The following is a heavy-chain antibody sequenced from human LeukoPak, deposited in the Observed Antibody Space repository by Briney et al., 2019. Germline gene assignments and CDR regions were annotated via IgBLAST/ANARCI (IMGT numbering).Heavy chain of an antibody. D-gene: IGHD6-19*01. V-gene: IGHV3-30*03. CDR3: ARDRRSSGWYQAVDY. J-gene: IGHJ4*02. Sequence: GRSLRLSCAASGFSFSSYGMHWVRQAPGKGLEWVAVISYDGSTKYYADSVKGRFTISRDNSKNTLYLQMNSLRAEDTAVYYCARDRRSSGWYQAVDYWGQGTLVTVSS. CDR2: ISYDGSTK. CDR1: GFSFSSYG.